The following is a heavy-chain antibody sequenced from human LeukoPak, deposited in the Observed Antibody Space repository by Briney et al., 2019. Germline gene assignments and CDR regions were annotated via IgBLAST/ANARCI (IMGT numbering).Heavy chain of an antibody. CDR1: GFTFSSYG. V-gene: IGHV3-23*01. CDR3: AKDAQRKLLWFGGNNWFDP. Sequence: GGTLRLSCAASGFTFSSYGMSRVRQAPGKGLEWVSAISGSGGSTYYADSVKGRFTISRDNSKNTLYLQMNSLRAEDTAVYYCAKDAQRKLLWFGGNNWFDPWGQGTLVTVSS. J-gene: IGHJ5*02. D-gene: IGHD3-10*01. CDR2: ISGSGGST.